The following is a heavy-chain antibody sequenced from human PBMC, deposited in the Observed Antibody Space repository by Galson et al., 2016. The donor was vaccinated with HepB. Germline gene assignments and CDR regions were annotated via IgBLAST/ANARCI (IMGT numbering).Heavy chain of an antibody. Sequence: SLRLSCAASGFTFSSYWMHWVRQAPGKGLVWVSRINSDGSSTIYADSVKGRFTISRDNAKNTLYLQMNSLRAEDTAVYYCVREGGQWLERFDYWGQGTLVTVSS. CDR1: GFTFSSYW. D-gene: IGHD6-19*01. CDR2: INSDGSST. J-gene: IGHJ4*02. V-gene: IGHV3-74*01. CDR3: VREGGQWLERFDY.